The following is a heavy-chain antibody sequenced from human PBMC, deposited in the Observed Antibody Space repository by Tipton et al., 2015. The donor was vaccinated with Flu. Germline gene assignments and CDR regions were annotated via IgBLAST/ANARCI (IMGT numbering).Heavy chain of an antibody. V-gene: IGHV4-39*07. CDR2: IYYSGST. J-gene: IGHJ4*02. D-gene: IGHD3-22*01. CDR3: ARVRAIYYDSSGLSPGYFNY. CDR1: GGSISSSSYY. Sequence: TLSLTCTVSGGSISSSSYYWGWIRQPPGKGLEWIGSIYYSGSTYYNPPLKSRVTISVDTSKNQFSLKLSSVTAADTAVYYCARVRAIYYDSSGLSPGYFNYWGQGTLGTVS.